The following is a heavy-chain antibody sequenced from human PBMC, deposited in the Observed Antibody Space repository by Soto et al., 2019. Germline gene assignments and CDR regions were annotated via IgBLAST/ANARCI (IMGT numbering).Heavy chain of an antibody. Sequence: GGSLRLSCAASGFTFSSYGMHWVRQAPGKGLEWVANISQDGSRKYYADSVKGRFTISRDNAKNSLCLQMNSLRAEDTAVYYCARVSPSNYVFIYYYYMDVWGKGTTVTVSS. CDR1: GFTFSSYG. V-gene: IGHV3-33*08. CDR2: ISQDGSRK. CDR3: ARVSPSNYVFIYYYYMDV. J-gene: IGHJ6*03. D-gene: IGHD4-4*01.